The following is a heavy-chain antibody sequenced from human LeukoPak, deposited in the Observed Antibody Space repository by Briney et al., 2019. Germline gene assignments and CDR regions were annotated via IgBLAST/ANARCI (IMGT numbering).Heavy chain of an antibody. Sequence: ASVKVSCKASGYTFTSYGISWVRQAPGQGLEWMGWISAYNGNTNYAQKLQGRVTMTTDTSTSTAYMELRSLRSDDTAVYYCARDHYRYCGGDCSHAFDIWGQGTMVTVSS. CDR1: GYTFTSYG. CDR3: ARDHYRYCGGDCSHAFDI. D-gene: IGHD2-21*02. V-gene: IGHV1-18*01. J-gene: IGHJ3*02. CDR2: ISAYNGNT.